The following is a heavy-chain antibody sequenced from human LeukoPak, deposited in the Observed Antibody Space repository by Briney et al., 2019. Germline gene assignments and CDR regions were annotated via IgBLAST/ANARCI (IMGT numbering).Heavy chain of an antibody. Sequence: ASVKVSCKASGYTFTGYYMHWVRQAHGQGLEWMGWINPNSGGTNYAQKFQGRVTMTRDTSISTAYMELSRLRSDDTAVYYCARVLRIVGAEPGYWGQGTLVTVSS. CDR3: ARVLRIVGAEPGY. CDR1: GYTFTGYY. D-gene: IGHD1-26*01. CDR2: INPNSGGT. J-gene: IGHJ4*02. V-gene: IGHV1-2*02.